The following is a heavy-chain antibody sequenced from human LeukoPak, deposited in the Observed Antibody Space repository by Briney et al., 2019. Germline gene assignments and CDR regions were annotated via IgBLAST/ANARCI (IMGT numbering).Heavy chain of an antibody. J-gene: IGHJ3*01. Sequence: GGSLRLSCAASGFTFSSYSMNWVRQAPGKGLEWVAFIRYDGSNKYYADSVKGRFTISRDNSKNTLYLQMNSLRAEDTAVYYCAKDHGTYSGFWGQGTMVTVSS. V-gene: IGHV3-30*02. CDR3: AKDHGTYSGF. CDR2: IRYDGSNK. CDR1: GFTFSSYS. D-gene: IGHD1-26*01.